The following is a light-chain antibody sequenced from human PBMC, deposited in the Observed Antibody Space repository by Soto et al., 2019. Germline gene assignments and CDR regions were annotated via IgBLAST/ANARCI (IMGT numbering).Light chain of an antibody. V-gene: IGKV3-20*01. J-gene: IGKJ1*01. Sequence: EIVLTQSPGTLSLSLGERATLSCRASQSVGSSYLAWYQQKPGQAPRLLIYGASSRATGIPDRFSGSGSGTDFTLTISRLEPEDFAVYYCQQYGSSPTFGQGTKVEIK. CDR1: QSVGSSY. CDR3: QQYGSSPT. CDR2: GAS.